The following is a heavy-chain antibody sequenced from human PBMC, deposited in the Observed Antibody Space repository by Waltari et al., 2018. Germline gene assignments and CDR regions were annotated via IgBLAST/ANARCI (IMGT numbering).Heavy chain of an antibody. CDR1: GFSIGTSA. Sequence: EVQFLESGGDLVQPGGSLRLSCAASGFSIGTSAMMWVCQAPGKGPEWVASITRQATTYYAGSGRGRFAISRDESDNKLYLQMSGLRAEDTAMYYCAKDHASSGWPTFDSWGQGTQVTVSS. CDR3: AKDHASSGWPTFDS. V-gene: IGHV3-23*01. D-gene: IGHD6-19*01. CDR2: ITRQATT. J-gene: IGHJ4*02.